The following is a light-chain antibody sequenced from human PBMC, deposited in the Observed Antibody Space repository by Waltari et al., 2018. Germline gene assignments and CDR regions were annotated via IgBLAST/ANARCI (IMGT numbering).Light chain of an antibody. V-gene: IGKV3D-15*01. J-gene: IGKJ1*01. CDR1: QNIRNS. CDR3: QHHSTWPPT. CDR2: LAS. Sequence: EIVMTQSPATLSVSPGESATLSCRASQNIRNSLAWYQQKPGQAPRLLTSLASTRATGIPARFSGSGSGTQFSLTISSLQHEDFAIYYCQHHSTWPPTFGPGTRV.